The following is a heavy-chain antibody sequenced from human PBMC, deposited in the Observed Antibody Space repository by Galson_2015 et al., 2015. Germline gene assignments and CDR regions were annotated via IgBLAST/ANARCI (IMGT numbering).Heavy chain of an antibody. V-gene: IGHV3-74*01. D-gene: IGHD6-19*01. J-gene: IGHJ3*02. Sequence: SLRLSCAASGFTFSSYWMHWVRQAPGKGLVWVSRINSDGSSTSYADSVKGRFTISRDNAKNTLYLQMNSLRAEDTAVYYCARDRHEDRPIAMAGTGSDAFDIWGQGTMVTVSS. CDR1: GFTFSSYW. CDR2: INSDGSST. CDR3: ARDRHEDRPIAMAGTGSDAFDI.